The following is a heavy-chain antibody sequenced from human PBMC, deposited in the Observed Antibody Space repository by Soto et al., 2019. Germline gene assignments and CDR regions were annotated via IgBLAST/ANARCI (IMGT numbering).Heavy chain of an antibody. CDR3: GRVVAGNWNDDPSGGAFDI. CDR2: INPSGGST. J-gene: IGHJ3*02. V-gene: IGHV1-46*03. Sequence: ASVKVSCKASGYTFTSYYMHWVRQAPGQGLEWMGRINPSGGSTNYAQKFQGRVIMTTDTSTSTAYMELSSLSSEDTALYYCGRVVAGNWNDDPSGGAFDIWGQGTKVTVSS. D-gene: IGHD1-1*01. CDR1: GYTFTSYY.